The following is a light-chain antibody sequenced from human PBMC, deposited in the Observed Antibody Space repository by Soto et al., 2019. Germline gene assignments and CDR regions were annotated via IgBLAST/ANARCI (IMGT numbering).Light chain of an antibody. CDR3: QQYDTYLWT. Sequence: DIQMTQSPSTLSASVGDRGTVTCRASQDIGSWLAWYQQKPGQAPTLLIFDASNLEDGVPSRFSAGGSGTEFTLTITSLQPDDFATYYCQQYDTYLWTFGQGTKVEVK. CDR2: DAS. J-gene: IGKJ1*01. V-gene: IGKV1-5*01. CDR1: QDIGSW.